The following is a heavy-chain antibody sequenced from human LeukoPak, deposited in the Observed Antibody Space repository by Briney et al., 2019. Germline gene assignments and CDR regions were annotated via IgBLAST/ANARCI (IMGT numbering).Heavy chain of an antibody. CDR2: INHSGST. D-gene: IGHD1-26*01. CDR1: GGSFSGYY. V-gene: IGHV4-34*01. J-gene: IGHJ5*02. CDR3: AREYPKGGSYRFDP. Sequence: PSETLSLTCAVYGGSFSGYYWSWIRQPPGKGLEWIGEINHSGSTNYNPSLKSRVTISVDMSKNQFSLKLSSVTAADTAVYYCAREYPKGGSYRFDPWGQGTLVTVSS.